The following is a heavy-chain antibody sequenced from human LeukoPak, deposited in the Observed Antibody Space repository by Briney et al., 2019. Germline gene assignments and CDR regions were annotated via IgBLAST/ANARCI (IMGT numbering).Heavy chain of an antibody. J-gene: IGHJ4*02. CDR1: GGSISNSNYY. Sequence: PSETLSLTCAVSGGSISNSNYYWGWIRQPPGKGLEWIGVIYYNPSLKSRVTISIDTSKNQFSLRLSSVTAEDPAVYYCARRRVSTSDFDYWGQGTLVAVSS. D-gene: IGHD6-6*01. CDR2: IYY. CDR3: ARRRVSTSDFDY. V-gene: IGHV4-39*01.